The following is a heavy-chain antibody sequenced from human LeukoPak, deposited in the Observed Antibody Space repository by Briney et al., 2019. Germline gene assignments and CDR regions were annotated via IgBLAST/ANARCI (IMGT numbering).Heavy chain of an antibody. D-gene: IGHD3-3*01. CDR3: ARVSGYLENWFDP. V-gene: IGHV1-69*05. J-gene: IGHJ5*02. Sequence: ASVKVSCKASGGTFRSYAISWVRQAPGQGLEWMGGIIPIFGTANYAQKFQGRVTITTDESTSTAYMELSSLRSEDTAVYYCARVSGYLENWFDPWGQGTLVTVSS. CDR2: IIPIFGTA. CDR1: GGTFRSYA.